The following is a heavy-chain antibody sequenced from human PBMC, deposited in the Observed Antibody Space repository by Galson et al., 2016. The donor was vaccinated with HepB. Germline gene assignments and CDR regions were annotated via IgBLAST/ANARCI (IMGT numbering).Heavy chain of an antibody. CDR1: GFTVSNNY. CDR3: ARDGNADSP. CDR2: IYSGGGT. J-gene: IGHJ5*02. Sequence: SLRLSCAASGFTVSNNYMSWVRQPPGKGLEWVSLIYSGGGTLYADSAKGRFTISRDNSKNTLYLQMNSLRAEDTAVYYCARDGNADSPWGPGTLVTVSS. V-gene: IGHV3-53*01. D-gene: IGHD4-23*01.